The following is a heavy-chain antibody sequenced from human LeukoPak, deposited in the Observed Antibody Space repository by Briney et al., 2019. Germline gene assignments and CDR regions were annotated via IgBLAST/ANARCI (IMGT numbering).Heavy chain of an antibody. Sequence: ASVKVSCKASGYTFTSYGISWVRQAPGQGLEWMGWISGYNGNTNYAQKLQGRVTMTTDTPTSTAYMELRSLRSDDTAVYYCAREFSGYDWGHFDYWGQGTLVTVSS. CDR2: ISGYNGNT. V-gene: IGHV1-18*04. CDR3: AREFSGYDWGHFDY. J-gene: IGHJ4*02. CDR1: GYTFTSYG. D-gene: IGHD5-12*01.